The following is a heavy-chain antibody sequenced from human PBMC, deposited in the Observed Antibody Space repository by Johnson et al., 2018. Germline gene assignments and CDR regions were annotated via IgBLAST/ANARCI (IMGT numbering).Heavy chain of an antibody. V-gene: IGHV1-69*01. CDR1: GGTFSSYA. D-gene: IGHD3-22*01. CDR3: ARDTYYYDSSGYYIGCDAFDI. CDR2: IIPIFGTT. Sequence: QVQLVQSGAEVKKPGSSVKVSCKASGGTFSSYAISWVRQAPGQGLEWMGGIIPIFGTTNYAQKFQGRVMLTADESTSTAYMELSSLRSEDTAVYYCARDTYYYDSSGYYIGCDAFDIWGQGTMVTVSS. J-gene: IGHJ3*02.